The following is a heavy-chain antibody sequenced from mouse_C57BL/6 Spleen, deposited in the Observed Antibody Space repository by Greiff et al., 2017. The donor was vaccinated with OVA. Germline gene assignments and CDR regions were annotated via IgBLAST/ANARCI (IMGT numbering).Heavy chain of an antibody. Sequence: DVHLVESGGGLVKPGGSLKLSCAASGFTFSDYGMHWVRQAPEKGLEWVAYISSGSSTIYYADTVKGRFTISRENAKNTLFLQMTSLRSEDTAMYYCARPGITTGYFDYWGQGTTLTVSS. CDR3: ARPGITTGYFDY. CDR2: ISSGSSTI. D-gene: IGHD2-4*01. V-gene: IGHV5-17*01. CDR1: GFTFSDYG. J-gene: IGHJ2*01.